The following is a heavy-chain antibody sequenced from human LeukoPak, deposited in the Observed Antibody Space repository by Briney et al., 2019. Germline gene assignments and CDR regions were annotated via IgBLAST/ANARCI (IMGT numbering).Heavy chain of an antibody. CDR3: AEDSYGYYH. Sequence: SVKVSCKASGGTFSSYAISWVRQAPGQGLEWMGRIIPILGIANNAQKFQGRVTITADKSTSTAYMELSSLISEYTAVYYCAEDSYGYYHWGQGTLVTVSS. CDR1: GGTFSSYA. V-gene: IGHV1-69*04. D-gene: IGHD5-18*01. J-gene: IGHJ5*02. CDR2: IIPILGIA.